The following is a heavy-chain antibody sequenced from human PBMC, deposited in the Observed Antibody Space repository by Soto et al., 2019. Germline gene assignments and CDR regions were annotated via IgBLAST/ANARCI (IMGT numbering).Heavy chain of an antibody. V-gene: IGHV4-39*01. D-gene: IGHD4-17*01. CDR2: VYYRGRS. J-gene: IGHJ4*02. Sequence: ETLSLTCTVSVGSVTNSSYYWGLIRQSPGKGLEWIGSVYYRGRSYSKSSVKSRVTISVDTSKNRFSLSLNSVTASDTAVYFCVSQRTTVPTQAYFDYWGPGALVTVSS. CDR1: VGSVTNSSYY. CDR3: VSQRTTVPTQAYFDY.